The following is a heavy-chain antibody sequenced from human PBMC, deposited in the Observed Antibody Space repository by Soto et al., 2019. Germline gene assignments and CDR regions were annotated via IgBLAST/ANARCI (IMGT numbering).Heavy chain of an antibody. J-gene: IGHJ4*02. D-gene: IGHD1-26*01. CDR2: IIPIFGTA. CDR1: GGTFSSYS. CDR3: ARDGGRHSGGIDY. Sequence: QVQLVQSGAEVKKPGSSVKFSCKASGGTFSSYSINWVRQAPGQGLEWMGEIIPIFGTANYAQKFQGRVTITADESTSTAYLELSSLRSEDTAGYYCARDGGRHSGGIDYWGQGTLVTVSS. V-gene: IGHV1-69*01.